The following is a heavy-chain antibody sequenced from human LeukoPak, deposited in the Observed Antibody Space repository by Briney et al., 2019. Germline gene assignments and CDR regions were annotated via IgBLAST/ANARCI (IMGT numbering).Heavy chain of an antibody. J-gene: IGHJ4*02. CDR3: ARETAEAFDY. CDR2: IGSSSSSI. CDR1: GFTFSGHS. V-gene: IGHV3-21*06. Sequence: PGGSLRLSCAASGFTFSGHSMNWVRQAPGKGLEWVSSIGSSSSSIYYADSVKGRFTISRDNAKNLLYLQMNSLRAEDTAVYYCARETAEAFDYWDQGTLVTVSS. D-gene: IGHD7-27*01.